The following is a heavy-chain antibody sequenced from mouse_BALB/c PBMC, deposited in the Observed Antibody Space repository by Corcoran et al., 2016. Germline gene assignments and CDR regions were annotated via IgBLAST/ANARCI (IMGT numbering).Heavy chain of an antibody. CDR2: IDPLNVGT. CDR3: ARIATYMYDLAY. Sequence: EIQLQQSGPELMKPGASVKISCKASGYSFTSYYMHWVKQSHGKSLEWIGYIDPLNVGTSYNQKFKGMATLTVDKSSSKAYMHLSSLTSEDSAVYYCARIATYMYDLAYWGQGTLVTVSA. J-gene: IGHJ3*01. CDR1: GYSFTSYY. V-gene: IGHV1S135*01. D-gene: IGHD2-14*01.